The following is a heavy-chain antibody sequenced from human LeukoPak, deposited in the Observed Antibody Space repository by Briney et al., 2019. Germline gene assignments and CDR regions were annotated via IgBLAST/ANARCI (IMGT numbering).Heavy chain of an antibody. J-gene: IGHJ4*02. Sequence: GGSLRLSCAASGITFSSHAMNWVRQAPGKGLQWVSSISGSGGSTNYADSVQGRFTISRDNSMDTLYLQMNSLRPEDAAVYYCAKDQYLSGRGWETYLISSWGRGTLVTVSS. CDR3: AKDQYLSGRGWETYLISS. D-gene: IGHD1-26*01. CDR1: GITFSSHA. V-gene: IGHV3-23*01. CDR2: ISGSGGST.